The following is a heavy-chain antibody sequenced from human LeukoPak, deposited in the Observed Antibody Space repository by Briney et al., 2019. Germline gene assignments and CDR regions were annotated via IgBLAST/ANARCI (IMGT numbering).Heavy chain of an antibody. Sequence: PSETLSLTCTVSGGSISSYYWSWIRQPPGKGLEWIGYIYYSGSTNYNPSLKSRVTISADTSKNQFSLKLSSVTAADTAVYYCARLWSGSYFDYWGQGTLVTVSS. J-gene: IGHJ4*02. CDR1: GGSISSYY. D-gene: IGHD3-3*01. CDR2: IYYSGST. CDR3: ARLWSGSYFDY. V-gene: IGHV4-59*08.